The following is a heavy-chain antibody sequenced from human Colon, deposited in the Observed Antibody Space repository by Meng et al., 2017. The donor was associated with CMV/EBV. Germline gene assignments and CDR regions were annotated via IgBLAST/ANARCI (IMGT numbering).Heavy chain of an antibody. CDR2: INPNSGGT. V-gene: IGHV1-2*02. J-gene: IGHJ4*02. CDR1: GYSFTSYW. D-gene: IGHD5-12*01. CDR3: AATPIRIVATITAEFDY. Sequence: GGSLRLSCQGSGYSFTSYWIAWVRQAPGQGLEWMGWINPNSGGTNYAQKFQGRVTMTRDTSISTAYMELSRLRSDDTAVNYCAATPIRIVATITAEFDYWGQGTLVTVSS.